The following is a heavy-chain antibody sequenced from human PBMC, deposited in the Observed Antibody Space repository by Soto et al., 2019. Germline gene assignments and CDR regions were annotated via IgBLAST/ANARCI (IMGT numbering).Heavy chain of an antibody. CDR2: IWYDGSNK. V-gene: IGHV3-33*01. Sequence: GGSLILSCAASGFTFSSYGMHWVRQAPGKGLEWVAVIWYDGSNKYYADSVKGRFTISRDNSKNTLYLQMNSLRAEDTAVYYCARDPGAVAGTSLDDAFDIWGQGTMVTVSS. CDR1: GFTFSSYG. J-gene: IGHJ3*02. CDR3: ARDPGAVAGTSLDDAFDI. D-gene: IGHD6-19*01.